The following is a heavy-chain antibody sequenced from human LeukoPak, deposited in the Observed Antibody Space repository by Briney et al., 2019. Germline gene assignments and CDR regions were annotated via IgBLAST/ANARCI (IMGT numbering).Heavy chain of an antibody. CDR1: GGSFSGYY. CDR2: INHSGST. V-gene: IGHV4-34*01. CDR3: AREGWGGWTLGNDAFDI. Sequence: PSETLSLTCAVYGGSFSGYYWSWIRQPPGKGLEWIGEINHSGSTNYNPSLKSRVTMSVDTSKNQSSLKLSSVTAADTAVYYCAREGWGGWTLGNDAFDIWGQGTMVTVSS. J-gene: IGHJ3*02. D-gene: IGHD6-19*01.